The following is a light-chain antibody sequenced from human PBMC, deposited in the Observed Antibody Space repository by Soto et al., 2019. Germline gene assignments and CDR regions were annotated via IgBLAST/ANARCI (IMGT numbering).Light chain of an antibody. CDR3: CSYGGSNTYV. J-gene: IGLJ1*01. V-gene: IGLV2-23*01. CDR2: EGN. CDR1: SSDVGSYNL. Sequence: QSALTQPASVSGSPGQSITVSCTGTSSDVGSYNLVSWYQQHPGKAPKLMISEGNKRPSGVSNRFSGSKSGNTASLTISGLQAEDEADYYGCSYGGSNTYVFGTGTKVTVL.